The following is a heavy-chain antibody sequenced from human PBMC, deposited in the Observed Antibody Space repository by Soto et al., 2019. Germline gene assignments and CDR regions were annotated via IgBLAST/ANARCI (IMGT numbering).Heavy chain of an antibody. D-gene: IGHD6-6*01. Sequence: SVKVSCKASGGTFSSYAISWVRQAPGQGLEWMGGIIPILGTANYAQKFQGRVTITADESTSTAYMELGSLRSHDKAVYYCARVTCHSSSSLYSYYYGMDVCRQGTTVTASS. CDR2: IIPILGTA. CDR3: ARVTCHSSSSLYSYYYGMDV. J-gene: IGHJ6*02. V-gene: IGHV1-69*13. CDR1: GGTFSSYA.